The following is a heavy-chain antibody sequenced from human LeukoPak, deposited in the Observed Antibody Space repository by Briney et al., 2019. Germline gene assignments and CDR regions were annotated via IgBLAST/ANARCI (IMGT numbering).Heavy chain of an antibody. J-gene: IGHJ4*02. CDR2: ISNDGSIT. V-gene: IGHV3-30*18. CDR1: GFSFGSYG. D-gene: IGHD3-10*01. Sequence: SGRSLRLSCAASGFSFGSYGMHWVRQAPGKGLEWVAVISNDGSITKYGDSVRGRFTISRDNSKNTLYLQMNSLRAEDTAVYYCAKDLNYYGSGYYFDYWGQGTLVTVSS. CDR3: AKDLNYYGSGYYFDY.